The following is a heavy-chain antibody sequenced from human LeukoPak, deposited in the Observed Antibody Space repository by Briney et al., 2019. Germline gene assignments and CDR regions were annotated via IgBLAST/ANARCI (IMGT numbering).Heavy chain of an antibody. CDR3: ARTGSTVTMLYPFDH. J-gene: IGHJ4*02. V-gene: IGHV4-4*07. Sequence: SETLSLTCIVSGGSIGGYYWSWIRQPAGKGLEWIGHMDTSGHTNYNSSLMSRVTMSVDTSKNQFSLKLSSVTAADTAVYYCARTGSTVTMLYPFDHWGQGTLVTVSS. CDR2: MDTSGHT. D-gene: IGHD4-17*01. CDR1: GGSIGGYY.